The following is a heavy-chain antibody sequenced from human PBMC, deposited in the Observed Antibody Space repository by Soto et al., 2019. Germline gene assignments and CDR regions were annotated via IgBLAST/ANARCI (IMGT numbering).Heavy chain of an antibody. V-gene: IGHV1-3*01. Sequence: SVKVSCKASGYSFSVYGVHCLRRAPRQRFEWMGWINVAKGKTKYSQKFQGRVTVTRDTSASTVYVDLSGLRSEDTAVYYCTRDRAREGYFGMDVWGQGTTVTVSS. CDR1: GYSFSVYG. D-gene: IGHD5-12*01. J-gene: IGHJ6*02. CDR2: INVAKGKT. CDR3: TRDRAREGYFGMDV.